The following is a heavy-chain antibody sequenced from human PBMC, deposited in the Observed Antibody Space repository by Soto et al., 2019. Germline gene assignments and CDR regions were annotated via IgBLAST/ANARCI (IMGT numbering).Heavy chain of an antibody. CDR1: GASVSSNSAT. Sequence: LSLTCAICGASVSSNSATRTWIRQSPSVGLEWLGRTYYRSKWYNDYAVSVKSRITINPDTSKNHFSLQLNSVTPEDTAVYYCARGTVGSLDIWGQGTMVTVSS. CDR2: TYYRSKWYN. D-gene: IGHD1-26*01. J-gene: IGHJ3*02. V-gene: IGHV6-1*01. CDR3: ARGTVGSLDI.